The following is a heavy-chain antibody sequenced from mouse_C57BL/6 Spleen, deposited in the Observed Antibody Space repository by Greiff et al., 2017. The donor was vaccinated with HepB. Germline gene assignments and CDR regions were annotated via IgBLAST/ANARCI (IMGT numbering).Heavy chain of an antibody. J-gene: IGHJ2*01. CDR1: GFTFSSYG. Sequence: EVKVVESGGDLVKPGGSLKLSCAASGFTFSSYGMSWVRQTPDKRLEWVATISSGGSYTYYPDSVKGRFTISRDNAKNTLYLQMSSLKSEDTAMYYCARLITTVGDYFDYWGQGTTLTVSS. V-gene: IGHV5-6*01. D-gene: IGHD1-1*01. CDR2: ISSGGSYT. CDR3: ARLITTVGDYFDY.